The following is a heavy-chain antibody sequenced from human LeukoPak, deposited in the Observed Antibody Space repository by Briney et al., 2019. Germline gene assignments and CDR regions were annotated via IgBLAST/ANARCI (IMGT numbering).Heavy chain of an antibody. D-gene: IGHD3-22*01. J-gene: IGHJ3*02. CDR2: IYTSGNT. V-gene: IGHV4-4*09. CDR1: GGSISSYY. CDR3: ARHRGYDRTGYYYVDAFDI. Sequence: SDTLSLTCTVSGGSISSYYWSWIRQPPGKGLEWIGYIYTSGNTNYNPSLKSRVTISVDTSRIQFSLELSSVTAADTAVYYCARHRGYDRTGYYYVDAFDIWGQGTMVTVSS.